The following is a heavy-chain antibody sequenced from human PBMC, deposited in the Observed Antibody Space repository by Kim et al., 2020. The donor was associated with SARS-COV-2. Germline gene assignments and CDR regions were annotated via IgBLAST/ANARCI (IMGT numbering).Heavy chain of an antibody. CDR2: IYRSGRT. Sequence: SETLSLTCTVSGGSISSGAYYWNWIRQHPGKGLEWIGYIYRSGRTYYNPSLKSRVTISVDTSKNQFSLTLSSVTAADTAVYYCARDLTPSTYAFDIWGQGTMVTVSS. J-gene: IGHJ3*02. CDR1: GGSISSGAYY. CDR3: ARDLTPSTYAFDI. V-gene: IGHV4-31*03.